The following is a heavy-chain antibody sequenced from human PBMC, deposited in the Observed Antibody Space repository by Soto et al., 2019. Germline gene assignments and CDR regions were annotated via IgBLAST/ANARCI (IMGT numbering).Heavy chain of an antibody. Sequence: QVQLQESGPGLVKSSETLSLTCTVSGGSMRSYYWSWFRQPPGEGLEWIGHIYYSGTTDYNPSLQSRLTISVDTSKNQVSLKLSSVTAADTATYYCARENVDLVATMIFDFWGKGTLVTASP. CDR1: GGSMRSYY. D-gene: IGHD5-12*01. CDR3: ARENVDLVATMIFDF. J-gene: IGHJ4*02. V-gene: IGHV4-59*01. CDR2: IYYSGTT.